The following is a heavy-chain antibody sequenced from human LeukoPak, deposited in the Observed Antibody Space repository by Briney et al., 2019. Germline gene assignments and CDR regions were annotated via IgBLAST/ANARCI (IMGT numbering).Heavy chain of an antibody. CDR3: ARPGTCSSTSCDGGIEY. D-gene: IGHD2-2*01. V-gene: IGHV3-21*06. CDR1: GFAFSSYN. CDR2: ISTTSTYI. J-gene: IGHJ4*02. Sequence: PGGSLRLSCAASGFAFSSYNMKWVRQAPGKGLEWVSFISTTSTYIYYADSVKGRFTVSRDNSKNLLYLQMDSLRVEDTAVYYCARPGTCSSTSCDGGIEYWGQGTLVTVSS.